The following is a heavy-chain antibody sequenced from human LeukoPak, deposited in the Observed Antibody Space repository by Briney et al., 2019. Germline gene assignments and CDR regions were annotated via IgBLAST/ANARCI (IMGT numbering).Heavy chain of an antibody. V-gene: IGHV4-34*01. D-gene: IGHD2-2*01. J-gene: IGHJ4*02. CDR2: INHSGST. Sequence: SETLSLTCAVYGGSFSGYYWSWIRQPPGKGLEWIGEINHSGSTNYNPSLKSRVTISVDTSKNQFSLKLSSVTAADTAVYYCARGLRYCSSTGCYVGRYYFDYWGQGTLVTVSS. CDR3: ARGLRYCSSTGCYVGRYYFDY. CDR1: GGSFSGYY.